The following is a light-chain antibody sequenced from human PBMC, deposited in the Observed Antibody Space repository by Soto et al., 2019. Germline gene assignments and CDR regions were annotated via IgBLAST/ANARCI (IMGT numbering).Light chain of an antibody. CDR3: QSYDSSLSGYV. CDR1: SSNIGAGYE. CDR2: ENN. J-gene: IGLJ1*01. V-gene: IGLV1-40*01. Sequence: QSALTQPPSVSEAPGQRVTISCTGSSSNIGAGYEAHWYQQVPGTAPKLLIYENNNRPSGVPDRFSGSKSGTSASQAITGLQAEDEAEYYCQSYDSSLSGYVFGTGTKVTVL.